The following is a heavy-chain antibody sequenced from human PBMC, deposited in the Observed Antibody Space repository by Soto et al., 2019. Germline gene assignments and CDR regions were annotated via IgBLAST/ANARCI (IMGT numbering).Heavy chain of an antibody. CDR3: ARHRERGPDSRSWLLPPDY. D-gene: IGHD6-13*01. Sequence: ASETLSLTCTVSGGSISSRSCFWGWIRQSPEKGLEWIGSIYYSGNTFYNPSLNSRVTVSVDTSKNQFSLRLSSVTATDTAVYYCARHRERGPDSRSWLLPPDYWGQGILVTVSS. CDR2: IYYSGNT. V-gene: IGHV4-39*01. CDR1: GGSISSRSCF. J-gene: IGHJ4*02.